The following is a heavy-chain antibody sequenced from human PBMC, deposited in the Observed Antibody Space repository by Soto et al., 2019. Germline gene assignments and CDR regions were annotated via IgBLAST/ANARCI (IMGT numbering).Heavy chain of an antibody. CDR1: GFTFSSYA. V-gene: IGHV3-23*01. J-gene: IGHJ3*02. CDR2: ISGSGGST. CDR3: AKDFPDYDFWSGYSYDAFDI. D-gene: IGHD3-3*01. Sequence: PGGSLRLSCAASGFTFSSYAMSWVRQAPGKGLEWVSAISGSGGSTYYADSVKGRFTISRDNSKNTLYLQMNSLRAEGTAVYYCAKDFPDYDFWSGYSYDAFDIWGQGTMVTVSS.